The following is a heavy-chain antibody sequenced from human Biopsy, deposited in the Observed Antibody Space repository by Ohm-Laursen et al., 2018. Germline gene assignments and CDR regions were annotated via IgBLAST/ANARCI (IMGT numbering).Heavy chain of an antibody. CDR1: GYNFNSYG. CDR3: ARDRTPYYDFWSGKSFDNWFDP. D-gene: IGHD3-3*01. V-gene: IGHV1-18*01. J-gene: IGHJ5*02. CDR2: ISGYNGNT. Sequence: SVKVSCKASGYNFNSYGISWVRQAPGQGLEWMGRISGYNGNTLYAQKLQGRVTMTTDTSTSTAYMELRSLRSDDTALYYCARDRTPYYDFWSGKSFDNWFDPWGQGTLVTVSS.